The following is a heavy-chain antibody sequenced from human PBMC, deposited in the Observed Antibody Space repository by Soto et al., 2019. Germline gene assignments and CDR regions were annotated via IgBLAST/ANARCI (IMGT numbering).Heavy chain of an antibody. J-gene: IGHJ4*02. CDR1: GYTFTGYY. V-gene: IGHV1-2*02. CDR3: ARDSFVDSSGYYFRSEFDY. CDR2: INPNSGGT. D-gene: IGHD3-22*01. Sequence: GASVKVSCKASGYTFTGYYMHWVRQAPGQGLEWMGWINPNSGGTNYAQKFQGRVTMTTDTSTSTAYMELRSLRSDDTAVYYCARDSFVDSSGYYFRSEFDYWGQGTLVTVSS.